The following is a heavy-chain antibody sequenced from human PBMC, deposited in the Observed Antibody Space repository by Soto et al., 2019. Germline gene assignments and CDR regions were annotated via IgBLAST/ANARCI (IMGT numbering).Heavy chain of an antibody. CDR3: ARSQVGYSSGWYYFDY. CDR1: GFSLSTSGMR. CDR2: IDWDDDK. D-gene: IGHD6-19*01. V-gene: IGHV2-70*04. J-gene: IGHJ4*02. Sequence: GSGPTLVNPTQTLTLTCTFSGFSLSTSGMRVSWIRQPPGKALEWLARIDWDDDKFYSTSLKTRLTISKDTSKNQVVLTMTNMDPVDTATYYCARSQVGYSSGWYYFDYWGQGTLVTVSS.